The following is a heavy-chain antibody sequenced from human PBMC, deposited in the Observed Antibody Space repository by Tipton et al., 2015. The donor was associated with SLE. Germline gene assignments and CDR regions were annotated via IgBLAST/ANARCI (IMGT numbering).Heavy chain of an antibody. V-gene: IGHV1-69*01. CDR2: IIPIFGTA. CDR1: GGTFSSYA. CDR3: ARDQVEYQLLYGWFDP. Sequence: QVQLVQSGPEVKKPGSSVKVSCKASGGTFSSYAISWVRQAPGQGLEWMGGIIPIFGTANYAQEFQGRVTITADESTSTAYMELSSLRSEDTAVYYCARDQVEYQLLYGWFDPWGQGTLVTVSS. D-gene: IGHD2-2*02. J-gene: IGHJ5*02.